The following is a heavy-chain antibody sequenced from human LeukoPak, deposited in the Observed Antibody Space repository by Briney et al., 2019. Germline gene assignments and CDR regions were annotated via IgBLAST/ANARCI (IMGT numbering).Heavy chain of an antibody. V-gene: IGHV3-30*18. CDR2: ISYDGSNK. J-gene: IGHJ5*02. CDR3: AKDRDRGYYTNWFDP. D-gene: IGHD3-3*01. CDR1: GFTFSSYG. Sequence: GGSLRLSCAASGFTFSSYGMHWVRQAPGKGLEWVAVISYDGSNKYYADSVKGRFTISRDNSKDTLYLQMNSLRAEDTAVYYCAKDRDRGYYTNWFDPWGQGTLVTVSS.